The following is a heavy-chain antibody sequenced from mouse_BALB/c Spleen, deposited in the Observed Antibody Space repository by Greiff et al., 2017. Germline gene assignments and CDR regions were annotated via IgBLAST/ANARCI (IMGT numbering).Heavy chain of an antibody. CDR3: ARSKYGNYGAY. J-gene: IGHJ3*01. Sequence: EVQLQESGPELVKPGASVKIPCKASGYTFTDYNMDWVKQSHGKSLEWIGDINPNNGGTIYNQKFKGKATLTVDKSSSTAYMELRSLTSEDTAVYYCARSKYGNYGAYWGQGTLVTVSA. CDR2: INPNNGGT. V-gene: IGHV1-18*01. D-gene: IGHD2-10*02. CDR1: GYTFTDYN.